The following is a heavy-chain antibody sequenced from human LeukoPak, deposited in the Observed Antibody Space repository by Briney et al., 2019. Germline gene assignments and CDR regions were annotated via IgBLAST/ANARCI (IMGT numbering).Heavy chain of an antibody. V-gene: IGHV3-15*07. CDR3: ATDFYDST. CDR2: IRSNSDGGTI. D-gene: IGHD3-22*01. CDR1: GFTFSSYA. Sequence: GGSLRLSCAASGFTFSSYALHWVHQAPGKGLEWVGRIRSNSDGGTIDYAAPVKGRFTLSRDDSKTTLYLQMNSLQTEDTAVYYCATDFYDSTWGQGTLVTVSS. J-gene: IGHJ5*02.